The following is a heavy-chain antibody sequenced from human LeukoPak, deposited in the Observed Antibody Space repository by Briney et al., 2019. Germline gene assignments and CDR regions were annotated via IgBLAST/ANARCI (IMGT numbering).Heavy chain of an antibody. J-gene: IGHJ4*02. CDR2: TYYRSKWYN. Sequence: SQTLSLTCAISGDSVSSHSAAWNWIRQSPSRGLEWLGRTYYRSKWYNDYAVSVKSRITINPDTSKNQFSLQLNSVTPEDTAVYYCARGVIAVAGIDYFDYWGQGTLVTVSS. CDR1: GDSVSSHSAA. CDR3: ARGVIAVAGIDYFDY. D-gene: IGHD6-19*01. V-gene: IGHV6-1*01.